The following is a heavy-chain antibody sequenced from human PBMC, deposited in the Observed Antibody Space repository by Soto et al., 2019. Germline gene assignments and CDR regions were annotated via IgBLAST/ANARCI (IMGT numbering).Heavy chain of an antibody. Sequence: QVQLVQSGAEVRKPGSSVRISCRASGGTFSNDAFSWVRQVPGQGLEWLGGVIPIFATTNHAQKVRGRVSITPVESTSTVYMELSSLRAEDTAVYYGARVRGGDYQYYYQYDNIDVWGQGTTVTVSS. CDR1: GGTFSNDA. J-gene: IGHJ6*02. V-gene: IGHV1-69*01. CDR2: VIPIFATT. CDR3: ARVRGGDYQYYYQYDNIDV. D-gene: IGHD2-21*01.